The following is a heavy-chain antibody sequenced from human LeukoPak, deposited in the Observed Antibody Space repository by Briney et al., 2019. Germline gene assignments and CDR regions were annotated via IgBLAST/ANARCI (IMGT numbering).Heavy chain of an antibody. J-gene: IGHJ6*03. CDR1: GGTFSSYA. Sequence: VASVKVSCKASGGTFSSYAISWVRQAPGQGLEWMGGIIPIFGTANYAQKFQGRVTITTDESTSTAYMELSSLRSEDTAVYYCAREMRILTTGEDYYYYMDVWGKGTTVTVSS. D-gene: IGHD3-9*01. CDR2: IIPIFGTA. CDR3: AREMRILTTGEDYYYYMDV. V-gene: IGHV1-69*05.